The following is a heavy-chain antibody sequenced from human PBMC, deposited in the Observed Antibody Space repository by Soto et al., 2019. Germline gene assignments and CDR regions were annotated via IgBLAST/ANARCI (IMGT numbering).Heavy chain of an antibody. J-gene: IGHJ4*02. D-gene: IGHD6-6*01. CDR1: GFTFDDYA. V-gene: IGHV3-9*01. Sequence: EVQLVESGGGLVQPGRSLRLSCAASGFTFDDYAMHWVRQAPGKGLEWVSGISWNSGSIGYADSVKGRFTISRDNAKKSLYLQMISLRAEDTALYYCAKSIAAQVDYYCDYWGQGTMVTVSS. CDR3: AKSIAAQVDYYCDY. CDR2: ISWNSGSI.